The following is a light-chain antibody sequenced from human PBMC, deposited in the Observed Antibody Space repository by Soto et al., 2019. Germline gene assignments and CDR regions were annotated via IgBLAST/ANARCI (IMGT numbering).Light chain of an antibody. J-gene: IGKJ1*01. V-gene: IGKV3-20*01. CDR3: QQYGSSPRT. CDR1: QSVSSSY. Sequence: IVLTQSPGTLSLSPGERATLSCRASQSVSSSYLAWYQQKPGQAPRLLIYGASSRATGIPDRFSGSGSGTDFSLTISRLEPEEFAVYYCQQYGSSPRTFGQGTKVAIK. CDR2: GAS.